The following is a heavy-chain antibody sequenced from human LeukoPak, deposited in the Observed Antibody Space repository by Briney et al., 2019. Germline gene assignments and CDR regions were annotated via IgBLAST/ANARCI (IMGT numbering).Heavy chain of an antibody. J-gene: IGHJ5*02. D-gene: IGHD3-10*01. Sequence: GESLQISCQGSGSSFTSYWIGWVRPVPGKGLEWMGIIYPGDSDTTYSPSFQGQVTISADKSISTAYLQWSSLKASDTAMYYCFITMVRGPYTWFDPWGQGTLVTVSS. CDR2: IYPGDSDT. V-gene: IGHV5-51*01. CDR1: GSSFTSYW. CDR3: FITMVRGPYTWFDP.